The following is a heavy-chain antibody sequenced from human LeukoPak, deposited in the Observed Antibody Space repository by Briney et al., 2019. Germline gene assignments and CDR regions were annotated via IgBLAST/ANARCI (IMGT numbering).Heavy chain of an antibody. Sequence: GASVKVSCKVSGYTLTELSMHWVRQAPGKGLEWMGGFDPEDGETIYAQKFQGRVTMTRDTSTSTVYMELSSLRSEDTAVYYCAREGGPLTVTTATYYYYGMDVWGQGTTVTVSS. CDR1: GYTLTELS. V-gene: IGHV1-24*01. D-gene: IGHD4-17*01. CDR3: AREGGPLTVTTATYYYYGMDV. CDR2: FDPEDGET. J-gene: IGHJ6*02.